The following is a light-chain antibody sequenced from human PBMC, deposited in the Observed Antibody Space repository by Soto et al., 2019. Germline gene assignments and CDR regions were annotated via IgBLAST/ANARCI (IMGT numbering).Light chain of an antibody. V-gene: IGKV1-5*02. Sequence: DIHMDEAPSTVSASVGKRVNMICRASQRISSWLAWYQQKPGKAPKLLIYDASSLESGVPSRFSGSGSGTEFTLTSSSLQPDDFATYYCQHYNSYSEAFGQGTKVDIK. CDR1: QRISSW. CDR2: DAS. CDR3: QHYNSYSEA. J-gene: IGKJ1*01.